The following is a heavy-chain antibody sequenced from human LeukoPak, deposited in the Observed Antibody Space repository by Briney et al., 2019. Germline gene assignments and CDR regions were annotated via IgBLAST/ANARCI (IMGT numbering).Heavy chain of an antibody. CDR1: GINFSDYY. Sequence: GGSLRLSCAASGINFSDYYMSWIRQAPGKGLEWVSYISSSGSTIYYADSVKGRFTISRDNAKNSLYLQMNSLRAEDTAVYYCARVYYYGSGNYDYWGQGTLVTVSS. D-gene: IGHD3-10*01. V-gene: IGHV3-11*01. CDR3: ARVYYYGSGNYDY. CDR2: ISSSGSTI. J-gene: IGHJ4*02.